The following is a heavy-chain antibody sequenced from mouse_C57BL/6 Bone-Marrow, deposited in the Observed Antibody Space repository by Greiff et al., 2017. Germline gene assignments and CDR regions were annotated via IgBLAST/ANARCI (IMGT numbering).Heavy chain of an antibody. CDR3: ARRYYDGYYVWFAY. V-gene: IGHV5-6*02. D-gene: IGHD2-3*01. CDR1: GFTFSSYG. J-gene: IGHJ3*01. Sequence: EVKRVESGGDLVKPGGSLKLSCAASGFTFSSYGMSWVRQTPDKRLEWVATISSGGSYTYYPDSVKGRFTISRDNAKNTLYLQMSSLKSEDTAMYYCARRYYDGYYVWFAYWGQGTLVTVSA. CDR2: ISSGGSYT.